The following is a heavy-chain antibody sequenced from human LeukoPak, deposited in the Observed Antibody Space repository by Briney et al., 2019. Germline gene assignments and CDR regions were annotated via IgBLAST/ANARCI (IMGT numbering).Heavy chain of an antibody. J-gene: IGHJ4*02. V-gene: IGHV3-48*01. CDR1: GFTFSSYW. CDR2: ISSSGTTI. CDR3: AREVYYGSGSPRLDY. Sequence: GGSLRLSCAASGFTFSSYWMSWVRQAPGKGLEWVSYISSSGTTIYSADSVKGRFTISRDNPKNSLYLQMNSLRAEDTALYYCAREVYYGSGSPRLDYWGQGTLVTVSS. D-gene: IGHD3-10*01.